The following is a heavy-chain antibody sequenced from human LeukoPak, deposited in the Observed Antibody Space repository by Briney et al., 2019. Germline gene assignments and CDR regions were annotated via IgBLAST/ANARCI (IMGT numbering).Heavy chain of an antibody. CDR1: GYTFTSYG. Sequence: GASVKVSCKASGYTFTSYGISWVRQAPGQGLEWMGWISAYNGNTNYAQKLQGRVTMTTDTSTSTAYMELRSLRSDDTAVYYCARRGPTVTTKPHFDYWGQGTLVTVSS. J-gene: IGHJ4*02. D-gene: IGHD4-17*01. CDR2: ISAYNGNT. V-gene: IGHV1-18*01. CDR3: ARRGPTVTTKPHFDY.